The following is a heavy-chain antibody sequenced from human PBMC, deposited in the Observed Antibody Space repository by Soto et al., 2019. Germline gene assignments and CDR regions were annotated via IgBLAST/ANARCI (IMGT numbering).Heavy chain of an antibody. CDR3: ARERPDGSMLAP. Sequence: PSETLSLTCTVSGGSLGSGGYYWSWIRQHPGKGLEWIGYIYYSGSTYYNPSLKSRVTISVDTSKNQFSLKLSSVTAADTAVYYCARERPDGSMLAPWGQGTLVTVSS. CDR2: IYYSGST. V-gene: IGHV4-31*03. CDR1: GGSLGSGGYY. J-gene: IGHJ5*02. D-gene: IGHD6-13*01.